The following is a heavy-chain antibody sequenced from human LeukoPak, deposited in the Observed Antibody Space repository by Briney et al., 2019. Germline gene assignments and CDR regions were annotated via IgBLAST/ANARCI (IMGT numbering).Heavy chain of an antibody. Sequence: GGSLRLSCAASGFTFSSYEMNWVRQAPGKGLEWVSYISSSGSTIYYADSVKGRFTISRDNAKNSLYLQMNSLRAEDTAVYYRARDQGYSGYPGNYYYYGMDVWGKGTTVTVSS. J-gene: IGHJ6*04. CDR3: ARDQGYSGYPGNYYYYGMDV. V-gene: IGHV3-48*03. D-gene: IGHD5-12*01. CDR2: ISSSGSTI. CDR1: GFTFSSYE.